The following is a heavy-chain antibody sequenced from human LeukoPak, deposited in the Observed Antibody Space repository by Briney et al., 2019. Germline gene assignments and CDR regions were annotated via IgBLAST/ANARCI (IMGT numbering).Heavy chain of an antibody. D-gene: IGHD3-10*01. J-gene: IGHJ2*01. V-gene: IGHV3-53*01. CDR2: LYNGSST. CDR3: ARVGDHYHWYLDL. CDR1: GFTVSTNY. Sequence: PGGSLTLSCAASGFTVSTNYMNWVRQAPGKGLEWVSILYNGSSTYYADSVKGRFTISRDDSKNTLYLQMNSLRAEDTAVYYCARVGDHYHWYLDLWGRGTHVTVSS.